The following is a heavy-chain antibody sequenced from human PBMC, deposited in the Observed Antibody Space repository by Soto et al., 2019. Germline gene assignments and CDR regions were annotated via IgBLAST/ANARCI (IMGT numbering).Heavy chain of an antibody. J-gene: IGHJ3*01. CDR2: ISGSGGST. CDR3: GKHAIAADTAFDL. V-gene: IGHV3-23*01. CDR1: GFTFSSYA. Sequence: EVQLLESGGGLVQPGGSLRLSCAASGFTFSSYAMSWVRQAPGKGLEWVSAISGSGGSTYYADSVKGRYTISGDNAENTLYLQINSLRAVDTAVYYCGKHAIAADTAFDLWGQGTMVTVSS. D-gene: IGHD6-13*01.